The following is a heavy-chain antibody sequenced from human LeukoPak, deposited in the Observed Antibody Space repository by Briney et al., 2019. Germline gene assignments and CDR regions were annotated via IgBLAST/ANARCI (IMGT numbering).Heavy chain of an antibody. CDR2: ISSSSSYI. CDR3: ARGPSSSWYRGYYFDY. V-gene: IGHV3-21*01. Sequence: PGGSLRLSCAASGFTFSSYWMHWVRQAPGKGLEWVSSISSSSSYIYHADSVKGRFTISRDNAKNSLYLQTNSLRAEDTAVYYCARGPSSSWYRGYYFDYWGQGTLVTVSS. J-gene: IGHJ4*02. CDR1: GFTFSSYW. D-gene: IGHD6-13*01.